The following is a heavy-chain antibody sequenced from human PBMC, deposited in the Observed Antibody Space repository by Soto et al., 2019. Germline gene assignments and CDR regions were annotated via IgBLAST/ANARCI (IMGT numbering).Heavy chain of an antibody. J-gene: IGHJ5*02. CDR2: IYSGGST. Sequence: GGSLRLSCAASGFTVSSNYMSWVRQAPGKGLEWVSVIYSGGSTYYADSVKGRFTISRDNSKNKLYLQMNSLRAEDTAVYYCARVGCSGGICRLGGWFDPWGQGTLVTVSS. D-gene: IGHD2-15*01. CDR3: ARVGCSGGICRLGGWFDP. V-gene: IGHV3-53*01. CDR1: GFTVSSNY.